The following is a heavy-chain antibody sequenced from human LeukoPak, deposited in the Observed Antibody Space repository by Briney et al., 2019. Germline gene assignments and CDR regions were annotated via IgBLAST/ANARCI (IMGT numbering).Heavy chain of an antibody. J-gene: IGHJ4*02. CDR2: IANDGSST. Sequence: GGSLRLSCAASGFTFSSHWLHWVRQAAGKGLVWVSRIANDGSSTDYADSVKGRFTISRDNAKNTLYLQMNSLRAEDTAVYYCARRGDGGRSFDYWGQGTLVTVSS. CDR3: ARRGDGGRSFDY. D-gene: IGHD4-23*01. CDR1: GFTFSSHW. V-gene: IGHV3-74*01.